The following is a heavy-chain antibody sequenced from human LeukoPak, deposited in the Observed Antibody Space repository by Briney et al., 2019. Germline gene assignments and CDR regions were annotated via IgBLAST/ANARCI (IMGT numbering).Heavy chain of an antibody. J-gene: IGHJ4*02. CDR3: ARVLVPTL. Sequence: PGGSLRLSCEASGLTFNNYWMSWVRQAPGKGLEWVANINENGSEKYYVGSVKGRFTISRDNAKNSLYLQMNSLRAEDTALYYCARVLVPTLWGQGTLVIVSS. D-gene: IGHD2/OR15-2a*01. CDR2: INENGSEK. V-gene: IGHV3-7*01. CDR1: GLTFNNYW.